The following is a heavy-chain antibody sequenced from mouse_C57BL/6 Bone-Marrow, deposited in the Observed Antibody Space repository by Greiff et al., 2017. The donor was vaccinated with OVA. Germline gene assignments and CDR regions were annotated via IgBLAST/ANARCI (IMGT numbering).Heavy chain of an antibody. CDR2: INPNNGGT. V-gene: IGHV1-26*01. CDR1: GYTFTDYY. D-gene: IGHD4-1*02. Sequence: VQLQQSGPELVKPGASVKISCKASGYTFTDYYMNWVKQSHGKSLEWIGDINPNNGGTSYNQKFKGKATLTVDKSSSTAYMELRSLTSEDSAVYYCARSTEGWFAYWGQGTLVTVSA. CDR3: ARSTEGWFAY. J-gene: IGHJ3*01.